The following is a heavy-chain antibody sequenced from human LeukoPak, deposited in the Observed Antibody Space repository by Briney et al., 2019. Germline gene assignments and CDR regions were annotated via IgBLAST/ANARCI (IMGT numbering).Heavy chain of an antibody. V-gene: IGHV1-69*05. J-gene: IGHJ4*02. CDR3: ASQEEQLVTPFDY. CDR1: GGTFSSYA. D-gene: IGHD6-6*01. Sequence: GASVKVSCKASGGTFSSYAISWVRQAPGQGLEWMGGIIPIFGTANYAQKFQGRVTITTDESTSTAYMELSSLRSEDTAVYYCASQEEQLVTPFDYWGQGTLVTVSS. CDR2: IIPIFGTA.